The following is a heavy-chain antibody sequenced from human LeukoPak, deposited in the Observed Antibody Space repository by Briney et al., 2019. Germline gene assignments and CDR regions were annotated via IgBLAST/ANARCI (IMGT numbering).Heavy chain of an antibody. CDR2: IYYSGST. CDR3: ARAGGYYSYYSGMDV. Sequence: PSETLSLTCTVSGGSISSYYWSWIRQPPGKGLEWIGYIYYSGSTNYNPSLKSRVTISVDTSKNQFSLKLSSVTAADTAVYYCARAGGYYSYYSGMDVWGQGTTVTVSS. J-gene: IGHJ6*02. CDR1: GGSISSYY. D-gene: IGHD3-10*01. V-gene: IGHV4-59*01.